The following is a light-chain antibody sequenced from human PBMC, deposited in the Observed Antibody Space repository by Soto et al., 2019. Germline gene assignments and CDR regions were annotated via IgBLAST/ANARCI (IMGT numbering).Light chain of an antibody. Sequence: QSVLTQPPSASGSLGQSVTISCTGTRSDVGGYDYVSWHQQHPGKAPKVMIYEVTQRPPGVPDRFSGSKSGNTASLTVSGLQAEDEADYYCSSFAGGGNPVLLGGGTKLTVL. J-gene: IGLJ2*01. CDR1: RSDVGGYDY. CDR3: SSFAGGGNPVL. CDR2: EVT. V-gene: IGLV2-8*01.